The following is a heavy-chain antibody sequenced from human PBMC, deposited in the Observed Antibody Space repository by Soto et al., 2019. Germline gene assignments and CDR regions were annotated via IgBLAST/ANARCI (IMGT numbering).Heavy chain of an antibody. CDR2: ISGSGGST. CDR1: GFTFSSYA. Sequence: GGSLRLSCAASGFTFSSYAMSWVCQAPGKGLEWVSAISGSGGSTYYADSVKGRFTISRDNSKNTLYLQMNSLRAEDTAVYYCAKRRGYSYGYSYYWGQGTLVTVSS. V-gene: IGHV3-23*01. CDR3: AKRRGYSYGYSYY. D-gene: IGHD5-18*01. J-gene: IGHJ4*02.